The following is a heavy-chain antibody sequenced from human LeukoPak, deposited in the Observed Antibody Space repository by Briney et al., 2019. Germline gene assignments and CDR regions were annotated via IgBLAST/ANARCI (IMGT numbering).Heavy chain of an antibody. D-gene: IGHD2-15*01. J-gene: IGHJ4*02. Sequence: SETLSLTRTVSGGSISSGGYYWSWIRQHPGKGLEWIGYFYYSGSTYYNPSLKSRVTISVDTSKNQFSLKLSSVTAADTAVYYCARDVISEGGSDLFDYWGQGTLVTVSS. CDR2: FYYSGST. V-gene: IGHV4-31*03. CDR3: ARDVISEGGSDLFDY. CDR1: GGSISSGGYY.